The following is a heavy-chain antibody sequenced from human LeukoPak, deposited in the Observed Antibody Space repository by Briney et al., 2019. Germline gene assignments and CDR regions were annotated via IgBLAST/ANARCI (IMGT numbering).Heavy chain of an antibody. D-gene: IGHD1-26*01. Sequence: AGGSLRLSCAASGFTFSSYGMHWVRQAPGKGLEWVAVISYDGSNKYYADSVKGRFTISRDNSKNTLYLQMNSLRAEDTAVYYCAKPLHPIVGGGLYYFDYWGQGTLVTVSS. V-gene: IGHV3-30*18. J-gene: IGHJ4*02. CDR3: AKPLHPIVGGGLYYFDY. CDR2: ISYDGSNK. CDR1: GFTFSSYG.